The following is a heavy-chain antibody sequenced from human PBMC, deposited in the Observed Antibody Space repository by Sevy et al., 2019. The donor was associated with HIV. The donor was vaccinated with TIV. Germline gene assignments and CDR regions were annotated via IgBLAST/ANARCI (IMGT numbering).Heavy chain of an antibody. CDR3: ARKGGAYDIGFDP. V-gene: IGHV3-48*03. CDR1: GFTFSSYE. CDR2: ISSSGTTI. D-gene: IGHD3-22*01. J-gene: IGHJ5*02. Sequence: HGGSLRLSCVASGFTFSSYEMTWVRQTPGKGLEWVSSISSSGTTIYYGDSVEGRFTISRDNPKNSVYLQMNSLRVEDTAVYYCARKGGAYDIGFDPWGQGTLVTVSS.